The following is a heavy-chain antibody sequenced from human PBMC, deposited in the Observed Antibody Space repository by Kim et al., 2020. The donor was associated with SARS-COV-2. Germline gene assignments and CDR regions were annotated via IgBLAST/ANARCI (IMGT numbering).Heavy chain of an antibody. CDR3: ARGGWRYCSSTSCQGFDY. CDR2: ISSSGSTI. J-gene: IGHJ4*02. V-gene: IGHV3-11*01. Sequence: GGSLRRSCAASGFTFSDYYMSWIRQAPGKGLEWVSYISSSGSTIYYADSVKGRFTISRDNAKNSLYLQMNSLRAEDTAVYYCARGGWRYCSSTSCQGFDYWGQGTLVAVSS. D-gene: IGHD2-2*01. CDR1: GFTFSDYY.